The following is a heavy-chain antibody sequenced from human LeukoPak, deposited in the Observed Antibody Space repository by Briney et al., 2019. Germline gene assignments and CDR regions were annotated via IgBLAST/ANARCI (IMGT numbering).Heavy chain of an antibody. CDR3: VRLRRNNDRSGYYYYYDY. Sequence: GGSLRLSCAASGYTFSDFSVNWVRQAPGKGLEWVSSISVRSNYRYYADSVRGRFTISRDDARDSLFLQMNSLRAEDTAVYFCVRLRRNNDRSGYYYYYDYWGKGTLVTVSS. J-gene: IGHJ4*02. V-gene: IGHV3-21*01. CDR2: ISVRSNYR. D-gene: IGHD3-22*01. CDR1: GYTFSDFS.